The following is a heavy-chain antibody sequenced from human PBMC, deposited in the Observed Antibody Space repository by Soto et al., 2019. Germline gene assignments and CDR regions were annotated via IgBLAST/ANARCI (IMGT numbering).Heavy chain of an antibody. V-gene: IGHV3-48*03. CDR3: ARGQYGSGGGYFDY. CDR2: ISSSGSTI. CDR1: GFTFSSYE. J-gene: IGHJ4*02. D-gene: IGHD6-19*01. Sequence: ESGGGLVQPGGSLRLSCAASGFTFSSYEMNWVRQAPGKGLEWVSYISSSGSTIYYADSVKGRFTISRDNAKNSLYLQMNSVRAEDTAVYDCARGQYGSGGGYFDYWGQETLVTVSS.